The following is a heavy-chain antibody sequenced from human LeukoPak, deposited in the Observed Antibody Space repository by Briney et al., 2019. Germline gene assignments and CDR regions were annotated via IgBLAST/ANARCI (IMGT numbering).Heavy chain of an antibody. CDR2: IYSGEST. J-gene: IGHJ4*02. V-gene: IGHV3-66*01. CDR3: ARGVTTDVY. CDR1: GFTFTSYG. D-gene: IGHD4-17*01. Sequence: GGSLRLSCAASGFTFTSYGMHWVRQAPGKGLEWVSLIYSGESTYYADSVKGRFIISRDNSQNTLYLQMNSLRAEDTAVYYCARGVTTDVYWGQGTLGSVSS.